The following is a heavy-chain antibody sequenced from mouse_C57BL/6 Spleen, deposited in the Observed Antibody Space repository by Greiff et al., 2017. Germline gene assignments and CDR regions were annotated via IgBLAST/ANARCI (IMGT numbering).Heavy chain of an antibody. CDR2: INPNNGGT. CDR3: ARRGWDYAMDY. J-gene: IGHJ4*01. V-gene: IGHV1-18*01. CDR1: GYTFTDYN. Sequence: EVQLQQSGPELVKPGASVKIPCKASGYTFTDYNMDWVKQSHGKSLEWIGDINPNNGGTIYNQKFKGKATLTVDKSSSTAYMELRSLTSEDTAVYYCARRGWDYAMDYWGQGTSVTVSS. D-gene: IGHD2-3*01.